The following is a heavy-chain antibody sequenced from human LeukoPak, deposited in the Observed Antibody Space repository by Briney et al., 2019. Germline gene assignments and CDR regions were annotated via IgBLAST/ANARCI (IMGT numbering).Heavy chain of an antibody. V-gene: IGHV3-23*01. CDR1: GFSFSIFA. J-gene: IGHJ4*02. Sequence: GGSLRLSCAASGFSFSIFAINWVRQAPGKGLEWVSGIGGIGTTTYYADSVKSRFTISRDNSKNTVFLQLSSLSAEDTAVYYCARGRGGSGNYYFDYWGQGTLVIASS. CDR3: ARGRGGSGNYYFDY. D-gene: IGHD3-10*01. CDR2: IGGIGTTT.